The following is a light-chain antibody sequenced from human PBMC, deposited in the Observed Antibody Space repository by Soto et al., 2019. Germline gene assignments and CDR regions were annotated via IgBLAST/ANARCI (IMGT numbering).Light chain of an antibody. V-gene: IGLV3-21*04. Sequence: SYELTQPPSVSVAPGKTARITCGGNNIGSKSVHWYQQKPGQAPVLVIYYDSDRPSGIPERFSGSNSGNTATLTISRVEAGDEAVYYCQVWDSSSDHLYVFGTGAMLTVL. J-gene: IGLJ1*01. CDR2: YDS. CDR3: QVWDSSSDHLYV. CDR1: NIGSKS.